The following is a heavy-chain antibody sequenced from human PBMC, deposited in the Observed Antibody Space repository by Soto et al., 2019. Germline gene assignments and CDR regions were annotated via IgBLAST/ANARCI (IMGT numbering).Heavy chain of an antibody. CDR3: AAVGYCSGGSCYFDYYYGMDV. J-gene: IGHJ6*02. V-gene: IGHV1-58*01. D-gene: IGHD2-15*01. Sequence: SVKVSCKASGFTFTSSAVQWVRQARGQRLEWKGWIVVGSGNTNYAQKFQERVTITRDMSASTAYMELSSLRSEDTAVYYFAAVGYCSGGSCYFDYYYGMDVWGQGTTVTVSS. CDR1: GFTFTSSA. CDR2: IVVGSGNT.